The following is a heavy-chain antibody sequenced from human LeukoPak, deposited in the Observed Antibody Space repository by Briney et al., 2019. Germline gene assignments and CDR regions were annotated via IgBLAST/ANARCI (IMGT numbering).Heavy chain of an antibody. D-gene: IGHD6-13*01. Sequence: ASVKVSCKTSGYTFTSYYTQWVRQAPGQGLEWMGIINPNGGATTYAQKFQGRLTMTTDTSTSTAYMELRSLRSDDTALYYCARGSSGWSFDYRGQETQVTVSS. CDR1: GYTFTSYY. CDR2: INPNGGAT. J-gene: IGHJ4*02. V-gene: IGHV1-46*01. CDR3: ARGSSGWSFDY.